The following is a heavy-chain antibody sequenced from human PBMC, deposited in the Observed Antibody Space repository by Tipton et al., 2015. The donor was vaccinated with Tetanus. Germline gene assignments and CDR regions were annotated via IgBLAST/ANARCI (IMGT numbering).Heavy chain of an antibody. Sequence: GSLRLSCAASGFAVAVNYMTWVRQAPGKGLEWVSVLYSGGGPNYADSVKGRFTISRDNAENSLFLQMTSLRDEDTAVYFCARVIRRSMIGYGVFDSWGQGTLVAVSS. J-gene: IGHJ4*02. CDR2: LYSGGGP. V-gene: IGHV3-53*01. D-gene: IGHD4-17*01. CDR3: ARVIRRSMIGYGVFDS. CDR1: GFAVAVNY.